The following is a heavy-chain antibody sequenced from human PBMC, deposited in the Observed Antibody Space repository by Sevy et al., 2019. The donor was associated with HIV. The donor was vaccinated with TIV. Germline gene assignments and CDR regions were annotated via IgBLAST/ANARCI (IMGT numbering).Heavy chain of an antibody. V-gene: IGHV3-7*01. CDR1: GFTFRSYW. CDR2: INQDGSEK. Sequence: GGSLRLSCVASGFTFRSYWMNWLRQAPGKGLEWVANINQDGSEKFYLDSVKGRFTISRDNAKNSVFLQMDSLRAEDTAVYYCARSPDYWGQGSLVTVSS. CDR3: ARSPDY. J-gene: IGHJ4*02.